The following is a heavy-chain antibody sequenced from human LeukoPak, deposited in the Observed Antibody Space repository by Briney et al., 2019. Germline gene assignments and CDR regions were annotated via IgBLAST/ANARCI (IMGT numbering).Heavy chain of an antibody. CDR2: INHSGST. V-gene: IGHV4-39*07. CDR1: GGSISSSSYY. Sequence: PSETLSLTCTVSGGSISSSSYYWSWIRQPPGKGLEWIGEINHSGSTNYNPSLKSRVTISVDTSKNQFSLKLSSVTAADTAVYYCARGSRRRGWCSSTSCSPAEYFQHWGQGTLVTVSS. CDR3: ARGSRRRGWCSSTSCSPAEYFQH. D-gene: IGHD2-2*01. J-gene: IGHJ1*01.